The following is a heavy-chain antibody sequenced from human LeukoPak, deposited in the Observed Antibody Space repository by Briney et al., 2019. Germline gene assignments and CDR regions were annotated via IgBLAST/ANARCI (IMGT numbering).Heavy chain of an antibody. Sequence: GGSLRLSCSASGFAFSGFAMGWVRQAPGKGLEWVSSISGSGGNTYYADSVEGRFTVSRDNSKNTLYLQMNSLRAEDTAVYYCAKSAVWGSYRYSEFDYWGQGTLVTVSS. CDR1: GFAFSGFA. D-gene: IGHD3-16*02. J-gene: IGHJ4*02. CDR2: ISGSGGNT. V-gene: IGHV3-23*01. CDR3: AKSAVWGSYRYSEFDY.